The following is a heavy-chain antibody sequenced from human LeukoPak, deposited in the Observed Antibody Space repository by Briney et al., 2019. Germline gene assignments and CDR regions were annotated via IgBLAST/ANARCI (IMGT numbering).Heavy chain of an antibody. CDR3: ARHYHYDILTGYTNWFDP. CDR1: GYSFTSYW. CDR2: IYPGDSDT. D-gene: IGHD3-9*01. Sequence: GESLKISCKGSGYSFTSYWIGWVRQMPGKGLEWMGIIYPGDSDTRYSPSFQGQVTISADKSISTAYLQWSSLKASDTAMYYCARHYHYDILTGYTNWFDPWGQGTLVTVS. J-gene: IGHJ5*02. V-gene: IGHV5-51*01.